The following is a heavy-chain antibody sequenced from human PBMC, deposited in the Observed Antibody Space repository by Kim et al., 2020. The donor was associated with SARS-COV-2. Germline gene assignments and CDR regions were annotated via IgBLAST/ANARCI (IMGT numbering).Heavy chain of an antibody. D-gene: IGHD3-3*01. CDR1: GGSFSGYY. V-gene: IGHV4-34*01. J-gene: IGHJ4*02. CDR2: INHSGST. Sequence: SETLSLTCAVYGGSFSGYYWSWIRQPPGKGLEWIGEINHSGSTNYTPSLKSRVTISVDTSTNPFSLKLSSVTAADTALYYCAPRSGSGTSYDYWRQGTLV. CDR3: APRSGSGTSYDY.